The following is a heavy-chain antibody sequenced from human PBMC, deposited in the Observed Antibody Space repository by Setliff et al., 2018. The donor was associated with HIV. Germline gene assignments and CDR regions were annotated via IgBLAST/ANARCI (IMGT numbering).Heavy chain of an antibody. V-gene: IGHV4-30-4*08. D-gene: IGHD3-22*01. CDR2: IYDSGRT. Sequence: SETLSLTCTVSGSSIRSGNYYGSWIRQPPGKGLEWIGYIYDSGRTYYNPSLKSRVTLSVDTSKNQFSLKLSSVTAADTAVYYCARDRENYYDSTGAFDIWGQGTMVTVSS. J-gene: IGHJ3*02. CDR1: GSSIRSGNYY. CDR3: ARDRENYYDSTGAFDI.